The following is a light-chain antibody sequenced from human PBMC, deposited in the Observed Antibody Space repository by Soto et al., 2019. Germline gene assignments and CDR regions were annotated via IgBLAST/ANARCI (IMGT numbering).Light chain of an antibody. CDR2: DAS. J-gene: IGKJ5*01. CDR1: QSIGSW. Sequence: DIQMTQSPSTLSASVGDRVTITCRASQSIGSWLAWYQQKPGKAPKLLVYDASSLESEVPSRFSGSGSGTEFTLTISSLQPDDFATYYCQQYSNYPPFGQGTRLEIK. CDR3: QQYSNYPP. V-gene: IGKV1-5*01.